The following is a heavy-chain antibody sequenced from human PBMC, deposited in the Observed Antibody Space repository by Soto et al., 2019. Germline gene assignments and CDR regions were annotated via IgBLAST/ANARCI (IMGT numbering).Heavy chain of an antibody. J-gene: IGHJ6*02. CDR1: GFTFSSYG. V-gene: IGHV3-30*03. CDR3: ARGPGRVTTFDGLDV. Sequence: QVQLVESGGGVVQPGRSLRLSCAASGFTFSSYGMHWVRQAPGKGLEWVAVISYDGSNKYYADSVKGRFTISRDNSKNTLYLQMNSLRADDTAVYYCARGPGRVTTFDGLDVWGQGTTVTVSS. D-gene: IGHD4-17*01. CDR2: ISYDGSNK.